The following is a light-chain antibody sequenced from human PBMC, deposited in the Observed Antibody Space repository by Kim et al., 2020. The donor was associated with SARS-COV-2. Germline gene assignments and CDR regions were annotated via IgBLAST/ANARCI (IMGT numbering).Light chain of an antibody. Sequence: VSPGQTASMTCSGDKLGDKYACWYQQKPGQSPVLVIYQDSKRPSGIPERFSGSNSGNTATLTISGTQAMDEADYYCQAWDSSTAVFGTGTKVTVL. CDR2: QDS. CDR3: QAWDSSTAV. V-gene: IGLV3-1*01. CDR1: KLGDKY. J-gene: IGLJ1*01.